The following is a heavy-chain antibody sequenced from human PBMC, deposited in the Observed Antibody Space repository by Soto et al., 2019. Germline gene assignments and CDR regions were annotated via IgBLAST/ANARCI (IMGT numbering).Heavy chain of an antibody. J-gene: IGHJ6*02. V-gene: IGHV4-4*02. CDR3: ARVSGSYDYGRDV. CDR2: IYHSGST. CDR1: GGSISSSYW. Sequence: QVQLQESGPGLVKPSGTLSLTCAVSGGSISSSYWWSWVRQPPGKGLEWIGEIYHSGSTNYNTSLKNRVTRSVDKSKNQFSLKVTSVTAADTAVYYCARVSGSYDYGRDVWGQGTTVSVSS.